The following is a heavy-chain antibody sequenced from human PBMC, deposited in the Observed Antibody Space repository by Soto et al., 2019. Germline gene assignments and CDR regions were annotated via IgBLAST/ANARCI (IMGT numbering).Heavy chain of an antibody. CDR1: GGSISSYY. CDR2: IYYSGST. Sequence: PSETLSLTCTVSGGSISSYYWSWIRQPPGKGLEWIGYIYYSGSTDYNPSLKSRVTISVDTSKNQFSLKLSSVTAADTAVYYCARDRYGYSGDDSWYYYYYYYMDVWGQGTTVTVAS. V-gene: IGHV4-59*01. CDR3: ARDRYGYSGDDSWYYYYYYYMDV. D-gene: IGHD5-12*01. J-gene: IGHJ6*03.